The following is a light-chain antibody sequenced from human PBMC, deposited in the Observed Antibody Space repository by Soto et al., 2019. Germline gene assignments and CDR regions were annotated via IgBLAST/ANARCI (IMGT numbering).Light chain of an antibody. V-gene: IGKV3-15*01. CDR2: GAS. CDR1: QSVDTN. CDR3: QQYYNWPPYT. Sequence: EVGMTQSPATLSVSPGDRATLSCRASQSVDTNVAWYQQKPGQAPRLLVHGASTRATGVPARFTGIGSGTDFTLTISGLQSDDFAVYYCQQYYNWPPYTFGQGTKLQIK. J-gene: IGKJ2*01.